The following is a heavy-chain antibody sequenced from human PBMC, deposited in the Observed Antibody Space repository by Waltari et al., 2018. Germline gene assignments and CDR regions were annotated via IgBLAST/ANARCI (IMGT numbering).Heavy chain of an antibody. J-gene: IGHJ6*02. CDR3: AREKGGLGGLDV. CDR1: TFSSYS. V-gene: IGHV3-21*01. Sequence: TFSSYSMNWVRQAPGKGLEWVSSISSSSSYIYYADSVKGRFTISRDNAKNSLYLQMNSLRAEDTAVYYCAREKGGLGGLDVWGQGTTVTVSS. D-gene: IGHD3-16*01. CDR2: ISSSSSYI.